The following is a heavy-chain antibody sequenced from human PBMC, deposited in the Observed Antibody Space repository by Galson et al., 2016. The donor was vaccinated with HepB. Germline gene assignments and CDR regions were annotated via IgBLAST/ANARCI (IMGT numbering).Heavy chain of an antibody. J-gene: IGHJ1*01. Sequence: SLRLSCAISGFTFNDYYMSWIRQAPGKGLEWVSYIGSSSSDTNYAESVKGRFTISRDNAKNSLYLQMNRLRAEDTAVYYCARDVYRASYSSSLQHWGQGTLVTVSS. CDR3: ARDVYRASYSSSLQH. V-gene: IGHV3-11*06. D-gene: IGHD6-13*01. CDR1: GFTFNDYY. CDR2: IGSSSSDT.